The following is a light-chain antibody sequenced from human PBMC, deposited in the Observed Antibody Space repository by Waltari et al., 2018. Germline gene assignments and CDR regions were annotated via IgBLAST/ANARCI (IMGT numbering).Light chain of an antibody. CDR3: SSRDSSASHVL. J-gene: IGLJ2*01. Sequence: SSELTQDPAVSVALGQPVRITCPGASLRTSYASWYQQKSGQAPILVLFGKNKRPSGIPDRFSGYNSETTTSLTITGAQAEDEADYYCSSRDSSASHVLFAGGTKLTVL. CDR2: GKN. CDR1: SLRTSY. V-gene: IGLV3-19*01.